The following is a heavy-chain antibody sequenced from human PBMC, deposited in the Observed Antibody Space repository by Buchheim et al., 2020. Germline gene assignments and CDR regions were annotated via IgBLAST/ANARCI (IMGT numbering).Heavy chain of an antibody. CDR1: GGSFSGYY. CDR2: INHSGST. CDR3: ARNRGYSGYESV. J-gene: IGHJ4*02. V-gene: IGHV4-34*01. Sequence: QVQLQQWGAGLLKPSETLSLTCAVYGGSFSGYYWSWIRQPPGKGLEWIGEINHSGSTNYNPSLKSRVTISVAQYKNQFSLKLSSVTAADTAVYYCARNRGYSGYESVWGQGTL. D-gene: IGHD5-12*01.